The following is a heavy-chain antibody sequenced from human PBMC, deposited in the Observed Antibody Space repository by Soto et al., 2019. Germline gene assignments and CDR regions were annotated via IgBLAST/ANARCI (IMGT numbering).Heavy chain of an antibody. D-gene: IGHD2-21*02. CDR3: ARGGDPPYYYYYMDV. J-gene: IGHJ6*03. CDR2: IYYSGST. V-gene: IGHV4-59*01. Sequence: SETLSLTCTVSGVSISSYYWSWIRQPPGKGLEWIGYIYYSGSTNYNPSLKSRVTISVDTSKNQFSLKLSSVTAADTAVYYCARGGDPPYYYYYMDVWGKGTTVTVSS. CDR1: GVSISSYY.